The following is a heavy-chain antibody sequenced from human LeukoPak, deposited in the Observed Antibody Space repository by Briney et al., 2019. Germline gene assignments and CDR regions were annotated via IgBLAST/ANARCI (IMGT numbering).Heavy chain of an antibody. V-gene: IGHV3-48*02. D-gene: IGHD5-18*01. Sequence: PGGSLRLSCAASGFTFSSYTMNWVRQAPGKGLQWVSTVSASSHIHYSESVKGRFTISRDNARNSLYLQMNSLRDEDTAVYYCVRDALHTAHFDYWGQGTLVTVSS. J-gene: IGHJ4*02. CDR1: GFTFSSYT. CDR3: VRDALHTAHFDY. CDR2: VSASSHI.